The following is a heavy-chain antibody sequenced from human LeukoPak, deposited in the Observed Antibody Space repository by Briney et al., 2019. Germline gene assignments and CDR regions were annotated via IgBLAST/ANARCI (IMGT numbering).Heavy chain of an antibody. CDR1: GFTFSSYA. CDR2: ISGSGGST. J-gene: IGHJ4*02. CDR3: ASHSMGWERTLGY. Sequence: GGSLRLSCAASGFTFSSYAMSWVRQAPGKGLEWVSAISGSGGSTYYADSVKGRFTISRDNSKNTLYLQMNSLRAEDTAVYYCASHSMGWERTLGYWGQGTLVTVSS. V-gene: IGHV3-23*01. D-gene: IGHD1-26*01.